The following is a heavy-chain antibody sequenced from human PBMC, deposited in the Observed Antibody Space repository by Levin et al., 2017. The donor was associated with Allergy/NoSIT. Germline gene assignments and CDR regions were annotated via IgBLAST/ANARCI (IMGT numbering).Heavy chain of an antibody. J-gene: IGHJ4*02. CDR1: GFIFSGFA. Sequence: GESLKISCAASGFIFSGFAMTWVRQAPGRGLEWVSDMSGSGGDIYYADSVKGRLTISRDNSNNTLYLQMTRLRVEDTATCYCAKGAERSWSRAWAFDYWGQGPLVTVSS. V-gene: IGHV3-23*01. D-gene: IGHD3-3*01. CDR3: AKGAERSWSRAWAFDY. CDR2: MSGSGGDI.